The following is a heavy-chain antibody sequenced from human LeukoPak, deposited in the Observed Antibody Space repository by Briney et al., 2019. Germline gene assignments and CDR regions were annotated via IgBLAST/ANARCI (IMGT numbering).Heavy chain of an antibody. CDR1: GNYW. CDR2: INSDGSWT. V-gene: IGHV3-74*01. CDR3: ARGGRSGYDSGVDYFDY. J-gene: IGHJ4*02. Sequence: GGSLRLSCAASGNYWMHWVRQAPGKGLVWVSHINSDGSWTSYADSVKGRFTISRDNSKNTLFLQMNSLRAEDMAVYYCARGGRSGYDSGVDYFDYWGQGTLVTVSS. D-gene: IGHD5-12*01.